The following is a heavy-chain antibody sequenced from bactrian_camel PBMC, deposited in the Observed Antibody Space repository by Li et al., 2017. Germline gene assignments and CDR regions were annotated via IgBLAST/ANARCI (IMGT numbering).Heavy chain of an antibody. CDR2: IGGEGLS. J-gene: IGHJ6*01. V-gene: IGHV3S53*01. Sequence: VQLVESGGGSVQAGGSLGLSCVAPGIDNAYCMAWFRQAPGKEREMVASIGGEGLSTYADSVKGRFTISRDNANNTLYLQMDSLEPEDTAMYYCAADYGYCSGGAADFGYWGQGTQVTVS. CDR3: AADYGYCSGGAADFGY. D-gene: IGHD2*01. CDR1: GIDNAYC.